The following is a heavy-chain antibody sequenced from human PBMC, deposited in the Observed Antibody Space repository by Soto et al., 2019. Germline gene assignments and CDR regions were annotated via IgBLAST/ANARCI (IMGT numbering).Heavy chain of an antibody. CDR2: IWYDGSNK. CDR1: GFTFSSYG. V-gene: IGHV3-33*01. D-gene: IGHD3-10*01. Sequence: GGSLRLSCAASGFTFSSYGMHWVRQAPGKGLEWVAVIWYDGSNKYYADSVKGRFTISRDNSKNTLYLQMNSLRAEDTAVYYCARDGQVIIAVVYYYYGMDVWGQGTTVTVSS. J-gene: IGHJ6*02. CDR3: ARDGQVIIAVVYYYYGMDV.